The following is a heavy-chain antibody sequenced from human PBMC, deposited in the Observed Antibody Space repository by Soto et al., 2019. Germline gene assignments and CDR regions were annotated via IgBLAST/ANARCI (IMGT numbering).Heavy chain of an antibody. Sequence: EVQLLESGGGLVQPGGSLRLSCAASGFTFSSYAMSWVRQAPGKGLEWVSAISGSGGSTYYADSEKGRFTIFRDNSKNTLYRQMNSLRAEDTAVYYCAKGSELRYFDQVDFDYWGQGTLVTVSS. D-gene: IGHD3-9*01. CDR1: GFTFSSYA. J-gene: IGHJ4*02. CDR2: ISGSGGST. CDR3: AKGSELRYFDQVDFDY. V-gene: IGHV3-23*01.